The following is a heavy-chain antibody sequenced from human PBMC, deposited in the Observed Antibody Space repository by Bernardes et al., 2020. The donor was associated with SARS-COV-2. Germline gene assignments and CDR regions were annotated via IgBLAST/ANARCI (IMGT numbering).Heavy chain of an antibody. D-gene: IGHD3-22*01. J-gene: IGHJ4*02. CDR3: TRQLDYDSSGYYNFDY. Sequence: GGSLRLSCTASGFTFGDYAMSWFRQAPGKGLEWVGFIRSKAYGGTTEYAASVKGRFTISRDDSKSIAYLQMNSLKTEDTAVYYCTRQLDYDSSGYYNFDYWGQGTLVTVSS. CDR2: IRSKAYGGTT. CDR1: GFTFGDYA. V-gene: IGHV3-49*03.